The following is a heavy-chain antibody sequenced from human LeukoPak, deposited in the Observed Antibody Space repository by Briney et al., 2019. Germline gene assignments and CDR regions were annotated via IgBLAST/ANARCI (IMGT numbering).Heavy chain of an antibody. Sequence: GGSLRLSCAASGFTVSSNYMSWVRQAPGKGLEWVSVIYSGGSTYYADSVKGRFTISRDKSKNTLYLQTNSLRAEDTAVYYCARVKPATFTVTAFDYWGQGTLVTVSS. V-gene: IGHV3-66*01. CDR3: ARVKPATFTVTAFDY. J-gene: IGHJ4*02. D-gene: IGHD4-17*01. CDR1: GFTVSSNY. CDR2: IYSGGST.